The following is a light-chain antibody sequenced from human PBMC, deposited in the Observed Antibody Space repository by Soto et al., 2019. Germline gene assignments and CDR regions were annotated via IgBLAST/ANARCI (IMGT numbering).Light chain of an antibody. CDR3: SSYTSSQGV. Sequence: QSALTQPASVSGSPGQSITISCTGTSSDVGGYNYVSWYQQHPGKAPKLMIYDVSNRPSGVSNRFSGSKSGNTASLTISGLQAEDEADYYCSSYTSSQGVFGVGTKLTVL. CDR2: DVS. J-gene: IGLJ2*01. V-gene: IGLV2-14*01. CDR1: SSDVGGYNY.